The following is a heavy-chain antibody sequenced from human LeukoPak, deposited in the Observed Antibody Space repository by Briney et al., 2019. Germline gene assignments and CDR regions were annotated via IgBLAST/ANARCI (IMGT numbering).Heavy chain of an antibody. CDR2: IIPILGIA. Sequence: SVKVSCKASGGTFSSYTISWVLQAPGQGLEWMGRIIPILGIANYAQKFQGRFTITADKSTSTAYMELSSLRSEDTAVYYCARASTVTKNWFDPWGQGTLVTVSS. J-gene: IGHJ5*02. CDR3: ARASTVTKNWFDP. CDR1: GGTFSSYT. D-gene: IGHD4-11*01. V-gene: IGHV1-69*02.